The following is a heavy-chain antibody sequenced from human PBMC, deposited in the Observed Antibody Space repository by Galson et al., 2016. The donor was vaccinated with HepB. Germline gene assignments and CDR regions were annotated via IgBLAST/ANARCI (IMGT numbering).Heavy chain of an antibody. CDR2: IYHSGTT. CDR3: ETSGRYYDNSGPA. CDR1: GGSVSSSNW. V-gene: IGHV4-4*02. J-gene: IGHJ4*02. Sequence: ETLSLTCAVSGGSVSSSNWWSWVRQAPGKGLEWIGEIYHSGTTNYDPSLKSRVTISADKSKNQFSLKFNSVTAADTAVYYCETSGRYYDNSGPAWGQGTLVTVSS. D-gene: IGHD3-22*01.